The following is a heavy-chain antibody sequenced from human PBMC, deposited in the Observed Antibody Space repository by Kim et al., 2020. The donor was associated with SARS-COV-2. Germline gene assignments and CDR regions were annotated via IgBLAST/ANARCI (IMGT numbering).Heavy chain of an antibody. Sequence: SETLSLTCTVSGGSISSYYWSWIRQPPGKGLEWIGYIYYSGSTNYNPSLKSRVTISVDTSKNQFSLKLSSVTAADTAVYYCARHHPSGTPEYYFDYWGQGTLVTVSS. D-gene: IGHD5-12*01. J-gene: IGHJ4*02. CDR2: IYYSGST. V-gene: IGHV4-59*08. CDR3: ARHHPSGTPEYYFDY. CDR1: GGSISSYY.